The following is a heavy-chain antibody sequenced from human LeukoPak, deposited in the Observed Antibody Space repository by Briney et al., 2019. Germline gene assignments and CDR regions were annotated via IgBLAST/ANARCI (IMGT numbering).Heavy chain of an antibody. Sequence: ASVKVSCKSSGYTFTSYYMHWVRQAPGQGLEWMGIINPSGGSTSYAQKFQGRVTMTRDTSTSTVYMGLSSLRSEDTAVYYCARRGSSWGALFDYWGQGTLVTVSS. CDR2: INPSGGST. CDR1: GYTFTSYY. D-gene: IGHD6-13*01. V-gene: IGHV1-46*01. J-gene: IGHJ4*02. CDR3: ARRGSSWGALFDY.